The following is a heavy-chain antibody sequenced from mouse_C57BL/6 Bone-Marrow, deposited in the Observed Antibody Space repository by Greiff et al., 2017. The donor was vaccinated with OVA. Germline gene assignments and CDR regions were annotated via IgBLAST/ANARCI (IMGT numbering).Heavy chain of an antibody. Sequence: EVQVVESGGDLVKPGGSLKLSCAASGFTFSSYGMSWVRQTPDKRLEWIATISSGGSYTYSPDSVQGRFTISRDNAKNTLYLQMSRLKSEDTAMYYCARRWLLFDYWGQGTTLTVSS. CDR3: ARRWLLFDY. D-gene: IGHD2-3*01. V-gene: IGHV5-6*01. CDR2: ISSGGSYT. J-gene: IGHJ2*01. CDR1: GFTFSSYG.